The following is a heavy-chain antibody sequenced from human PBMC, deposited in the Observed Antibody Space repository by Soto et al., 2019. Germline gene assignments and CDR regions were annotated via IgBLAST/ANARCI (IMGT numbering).Heavy chain of an antibody. V-gene: IGHV1-69*06. Sequence: QVQLVQSGAEVKKPGSSVKVSCKASGGTFSSHAISWVRQAPGQGLEWMGGIIPIFGTANYAQKFQGRVTITADKSTSTAYMELSSLRSEDTAVYYCARLAVAAPWWYYGMDVWGQGTTVTVSS. J-gene: IGHJ6*02. D-gene: IGHD6-19*01. CDR3: ARLAVAAPWWYYGMDV. CDR2: IIPIFGTA. CDR1: GGTFSSHA.